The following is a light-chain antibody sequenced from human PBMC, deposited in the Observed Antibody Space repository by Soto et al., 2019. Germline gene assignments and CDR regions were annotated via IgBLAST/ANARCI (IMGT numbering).Light chain of an antibody. Sequence: QSVLTQPPSVSGAPGQRVTISCTGSSSNIGAGYDVHWYQQLPGTAPKLLICGNSNRPSGVPDRFSGSKSGTLASLAITGLQAEDEADYYCQSYDSSLSGSVFGGGTKLTVL. CDR1: SSNIGAGYD. V-gene: IGLV1-40*01. CDR2: GNS. CDR3: QSYDSSLSGSV. J-gene: IGLJ2*01.